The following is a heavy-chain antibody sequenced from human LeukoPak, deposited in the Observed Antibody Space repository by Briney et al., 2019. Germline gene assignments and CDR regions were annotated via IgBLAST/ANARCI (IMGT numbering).Heavy chain of an antibody. D-gene: IGHD5-12*01. CDR1: GLTFSDAW. CDR2: IRNDRVT. Sequence: GGSLRLSCVLSGLTFSDAWMSWVRRAPGKGLEWVGRIRNDRVTDYAAPVQGRFSISRDNSKNTFYLQMNSLRTEDTGMYFCTWMATIFTVDYWGQGTLVTVSS. J-gene: IGHJ4*02. CDR3: TWMATIFTVDY. V-gene: IGHV3-15*01.